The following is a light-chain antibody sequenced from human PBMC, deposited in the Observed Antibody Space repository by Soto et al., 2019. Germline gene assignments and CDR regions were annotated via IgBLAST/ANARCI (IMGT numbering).Light chain of an antibody. V-gene: IGKV3-15*01. CDR1: QSVSSN. J-gene: IGKJ1*01. CDR2: GAS. CDR3: QQYNNWPPMT. Sequence: ETVMTQNPAILSVSAEGGAIGCCRTSQSVSSNLAWYQQKPGQAPRLLIYGASTRATGIPARFSGILSGTEFTLTVRSFQSEDFAVYYCQQYNNWPPMTFGQGTKVDIK.